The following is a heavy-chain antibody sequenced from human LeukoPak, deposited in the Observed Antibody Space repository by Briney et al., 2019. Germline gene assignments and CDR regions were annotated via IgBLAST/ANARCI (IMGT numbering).Heavy chain of an antibody. CDR1: GGSFSGYY. J-gene: IGHJ2*01. V-gene: IGHV4-34*09. D-gene: IGHD4-23*01. Sequence: SETLSLTCAVYGGSFSGYYWSWIRQPPGKGLEWIGEINHSGSTYYNPSLKSRVTISVDTSKNQFSLKLSSVTAADTAVYYCARVPVVTLNWYFDLWGRGTLVTVSS. CDR2: INHSGST. CDR3: ARVPVVTLNWYFDL.